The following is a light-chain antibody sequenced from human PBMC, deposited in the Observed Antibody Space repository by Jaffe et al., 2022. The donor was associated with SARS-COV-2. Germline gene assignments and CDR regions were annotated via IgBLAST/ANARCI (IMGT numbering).Light chain of an antibody. CDR3: QTWGTGTGV. CDR2: LNSDGSY. Sequence: QVVLTQSPSASASLGASVKLTCTLSSGHSSYVIAWHQQQPEKGPRYLMKLNSDGSYNKGDGIPDRFSGSTSGAERYLTISSLQSEDEADYYCQTWGTGTGVFGGGTKLTVL. V-gene: IGLV4-69*01. J-gene: IGLJ3*02. CDR1: SGHSSYV.